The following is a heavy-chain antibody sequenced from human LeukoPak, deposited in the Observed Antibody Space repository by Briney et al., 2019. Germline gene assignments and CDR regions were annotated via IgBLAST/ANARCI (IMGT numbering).Heavy chain of an antibody. CDR1: GFTFSSYE. CDR2: ISGSGGST. CDR3: AKRGSGYDYSPFVGYYCYYMDV. Sequence: GGSLRLSCAASGFTFSSYEMNWVRQAPGKGLEWVSYISGSGGSTYYAGSVKGRFTISRDNSKNTLYLQMNSLRAEDTAVYYCAKRGSGYDYSPFVGYYCYYMDVWGKGTTVTVSS. D-gene: IGHD5-12*01. V-gene: IGHV3-23*01. J-gene: IGHJ6*03.